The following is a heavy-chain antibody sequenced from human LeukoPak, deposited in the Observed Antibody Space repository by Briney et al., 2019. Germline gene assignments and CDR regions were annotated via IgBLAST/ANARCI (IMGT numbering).Heavy chain of an antibody. Sequence: GGSLRLSCAASGFTFSDYHMSWIRQAPGKGLEWVSYISSSGSTIYYADSVKGRFTISRDNAKNSLYLQMNSLRAEDTAVYYCARGAYQLLYVGYMWFDPWGQGTLVTVSS. J-gene: IGHJ5*02. CDR1: GFTFSDYH. D-gene: IGHD2-2*02. V-gene: IGHV3-11*01. CDR2: ISSSGSTI. CDR3: ARGAYQLLYVGYMWFDP.